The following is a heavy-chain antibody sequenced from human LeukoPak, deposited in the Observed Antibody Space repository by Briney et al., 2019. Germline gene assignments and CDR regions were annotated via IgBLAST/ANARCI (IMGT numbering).Heavy chain of an antibody. CDR1: GFTFSNSW. J-gene: IGHJ4*02. V-gene: IGHV3-74*01. Sequence: GGSLRLSCAASGFTFSNSWMHWVRQPPGKGLVWVSYMNADGSTIAHADSVRGRFTMSRDNAKNILHLQMNSLRDEDTGVYFCVRGTSNWYGVDFWGRGTLVTVSS. CDR2: MNADGSTI. CDR3: VRGTSNWYGVDF. D-gene: IGHD6-13*01.